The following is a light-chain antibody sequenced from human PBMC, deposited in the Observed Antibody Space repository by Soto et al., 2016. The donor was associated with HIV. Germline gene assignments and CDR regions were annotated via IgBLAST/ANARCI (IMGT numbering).Light chain of an antibody. V-gene: IGKV1-5*03. CDR1: QRISNL. CDR3: QQYESHFLT. CDR2: KAS. J-gene: IGKJ4*01. Sequence: DIQLTQSPSSLSASVGDRVTITCRASQRISNLVAWYQLKPGKAPKLLIYKASSLESGVPSRFSGSGSGTEFTLTIFSLQPDDFATYCCQQYESHFLTFGGWDQGGDQT.